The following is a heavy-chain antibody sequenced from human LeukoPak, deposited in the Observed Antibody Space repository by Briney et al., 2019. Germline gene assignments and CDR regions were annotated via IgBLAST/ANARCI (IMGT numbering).Heavy chain of an antibody. V-gene: IGHV3-23*01. CDR2: ITGSGSST. CDR3: AKDISPASSSTSSYTN. Sequence: GGSLRLSCAASGFTFRSYAMSWVRQAPGKGLEWVSVITGSGSSTYYADSVKGRFTISRDNSKNTLYLQMNSLRAEDSAVYYCAKDISPASSSTSSYTNWGQGTLVTVSS. CDR1: GFTFRSYA. J-gene: IGHJ1*01. D-gene: IGHD2-2*02.